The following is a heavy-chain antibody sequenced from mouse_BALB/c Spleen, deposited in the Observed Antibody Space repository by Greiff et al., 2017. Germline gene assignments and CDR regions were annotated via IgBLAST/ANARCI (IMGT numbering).Heavy chain of an antibody. V-gene: IGHV5-12-2*01. CDR1: GFTFSSYT. D-gene: IGHD1-2*01. Sequence: EVKLMESGGGLVQPGGSLKLSCAASGFTFSSYTMSWVRQTPEKRLEWVAYISNGGGSTYYPDTVKGRFTISRDNAKNTLYLQMSSLKSEDTAMYYCARPHYGYGAMDYWGQGTSVTVSS. CDR2: ISNGGGST. CDR3: ARPHYGYGAMDY. J-gene: IGHJ4*01.